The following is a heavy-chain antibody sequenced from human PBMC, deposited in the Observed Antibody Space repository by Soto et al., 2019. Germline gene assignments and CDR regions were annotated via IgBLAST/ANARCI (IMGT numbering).Heavy chain of an antibody. D-gene: IGHD6-6*01. Sequence: PSETLSLTCAVYGGSFSGYYWSWIRQPPGKGLEWIGEINHSGSTNYNPSLKSRVTISVDTSKNQFSLKLSSVTAADTAVYYCARMKARSYYYHGMDVWGQGTTVTVSS. CDR3: ARMKARSYYYHGMDV. CDR1: GGSFSGYY. CDR2: INHSGST. J-gene: IGHJ6*02. V-gene: IGHV4-34*01.